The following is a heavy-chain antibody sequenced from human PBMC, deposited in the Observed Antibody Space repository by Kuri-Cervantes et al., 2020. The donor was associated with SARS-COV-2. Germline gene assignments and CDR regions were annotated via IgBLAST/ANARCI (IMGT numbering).Heavy chain of an antibody. CDR2: ISAYNGLT. V-gene: IGHV1-18*04. CDR3: ARANGAVATLGSFDS. CDR1: GYTFTSYY. J-gene: IGHJ4*02. D-gene: IGHD5-12*01. Sequence: ASVKVSCKASGYTFTSYYMHWVRQAPGQGLQWMGWISAYNGLTDYAQKFQGRVTMTTDTSTSTAYMGLRSLRTDDTAMYYCARANGAVATLGSFDSWGQGTLVTVSS.